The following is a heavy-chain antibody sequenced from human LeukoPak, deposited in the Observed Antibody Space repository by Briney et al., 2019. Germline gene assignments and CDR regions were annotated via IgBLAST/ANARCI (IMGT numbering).Heavy chain of an antibody. CDR1: GVSFSGNY. V-gene: IGHV4-34*01. D-gene: IGHD3-16*01. J-gene: IGHJ4*02. Sequence: ASETLSLTCVVYGVSFSGNYWSWIRQPPGKGLEWVGEINNSGSTNYNPSLKSRVTISLDTSKNQFSLKLSSVTAADTAVYYCARGYNRGSYYNYWGQGTLVTVSS. CDR3: ARGYNRGSYYNY. CDR2: INNSGST.